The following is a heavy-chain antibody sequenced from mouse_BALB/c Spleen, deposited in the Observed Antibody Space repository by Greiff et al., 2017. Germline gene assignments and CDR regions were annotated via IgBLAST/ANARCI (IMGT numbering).Heavy chain of an antibody. V-gene: IGHV1-77*01. CDR1: GYTFTDYY. CDR2: IYPGSGNT. Sequence: VQLKQSGAELARPGASVKLSCKASGYTFTDYYINWVKQRTGQGLEWIGEIYPGSGNTYYNETFKGKATLTADKSSSTAYMQLSSLTSEDSAVYFCARSQLGLRFAYWGQGTLVTVSA. J-gene: IGHJ3*01. CDR3: ARSQLGLRFAY. D-gene: IGHD3-1*01.